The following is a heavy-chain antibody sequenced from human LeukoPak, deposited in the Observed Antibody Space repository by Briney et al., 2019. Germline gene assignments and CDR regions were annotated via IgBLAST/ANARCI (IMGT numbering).Heavy chain of an antibody. CDR2: ISGTGDST. D-gene: IGHD4-23*01. V-gene: IGHV3-23*01. CDR1: GFTFNNYA. J-gene: IGHJ6*02. Sequence: PGGSLRLSSLASGFTFNNYAMSWVRQAPGKGLEWVSVISGTGDSTYYADSVKGRFTISRDNSKNTLFLQMNSLRGEDTALYYCAKGSGTSVYRSTYYYGMDVWGQGTTVTVSS. CDR3: AKGSGTSVYRSTYYYGMDV.